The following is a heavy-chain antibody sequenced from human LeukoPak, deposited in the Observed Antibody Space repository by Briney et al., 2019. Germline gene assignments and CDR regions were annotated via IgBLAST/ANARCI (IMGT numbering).Heavy chain of an antibody. CDR1: GFTFSSYA. V-gene: IGHV3-30*04. CDR2: ISYDGSNK. CDR3: ARSLRQWLGSVTTSFDY. Sequence: GGSLRLSCAASGFTFSSYAMHWVRQAPGKGLEWVAVISYDGSNKYYADSVKGQFTISRDNSKNTLYLQMNSLRAEDTAVYYCARSLRQWLGSVTTSFDYWGQGTLVTVSS. D-gene: IGHD6-19*01. J-gene: IGHJ4*02.